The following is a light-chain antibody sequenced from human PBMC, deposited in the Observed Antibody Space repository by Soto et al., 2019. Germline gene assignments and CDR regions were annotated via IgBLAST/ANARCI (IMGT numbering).Light chain of an antibody. CDR2: DVI. CDR1: SSDVGGYNY. Sequence: QSALTQPPSASGSPGQSVTISCTGTSSDVGGYNYVSWYQHHPGKAPKLMLYDVIKRPSGVPDRFSGSKSGNTASLTVSGLQAEDEADYYCSSDGGSNNFVVFGGGTKLAFL. V-gene: IGLV2-8*01. CDR3: SSDGGSNNFVV. J-gene: IGLJ2*01.